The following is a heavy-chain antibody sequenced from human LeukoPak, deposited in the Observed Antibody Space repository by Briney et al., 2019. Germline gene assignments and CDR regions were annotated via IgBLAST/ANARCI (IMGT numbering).Heavy chain of an antibody. CDR3: ARKLQNFGMDV. J-gene: IGHJ6*02. Sequence: GGSLRLSCAASGFTFSSYAMSWARQAPGKGLEWVAVIWYDGNNKYYSDSVKGRFTISRDDARNSLSLQMSSLRAEDTAIYYCARKLQNFGMDVWGQGTTVTVSS. CDR2: IWYDGNNK. V-gene: IGHV3-33*08. D-gene: IGHD4-11*01. CDR1: GFTFSSYA.